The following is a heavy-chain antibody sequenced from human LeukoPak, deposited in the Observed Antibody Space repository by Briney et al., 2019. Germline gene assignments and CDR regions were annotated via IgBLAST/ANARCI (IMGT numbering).Heavy chain of an antibody. J-gene: IGHJ4*02. Sequence: SETLSLTCTVSDYSISSGFFWGWVRQSPGKGLEWIGNIYRTGSTNYHPSLKSRVTISVDTSKNQFSLKLSSVTAADTAIYYCARGEDVSGYRTDCWGQGTLVTVSS. CDR1: DYSISSGFF. CDR3: ARGEDVSGYRTDC. V-gene: IGHV4-38-2*02. D-gene: IGHD3-3*01. CDR2: IYRTGST.